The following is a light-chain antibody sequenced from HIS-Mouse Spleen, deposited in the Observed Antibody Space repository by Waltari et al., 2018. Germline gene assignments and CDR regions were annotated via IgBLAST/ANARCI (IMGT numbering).Light chain of an antibody. CDR2: DDS. V-gene: IGLV3-21*03. CDR3: QVWDSSSDHVV. J-gene: IGLJ2*01. Sequence: SYVLTQPPSASVAPGKTARITCGGNNLGSKSVQWYQQKPGQAPVLVVYDDSDRPSGIPERFSGSNSGNTATLTISWVEAGDEADYYCQVWDSSSDHVVFGGGTKLTVL. CDR1: NLGSKS.